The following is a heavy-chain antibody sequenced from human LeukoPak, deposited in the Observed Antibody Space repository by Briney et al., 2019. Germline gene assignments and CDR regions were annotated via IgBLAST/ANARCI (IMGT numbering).Heavy chain of an antibody. CDR1: KYTFSGYY. D-gene: IGHD5-12*01. Sequence: GASVKVSCKAFKYTFSGYYMHWVRQAPGQGLEWMGWINPNSGVTNYAQKFQGRVTMTRDTSINAAYMELIRLRSDDTAVYYCARSMGYRDMVATIGPDYWGQGTLVTVSS. J-gene: IGHJ4*02. CDR3: ARSMGYRDMVATIGPDY. CDR2: INPNSGVT. V-gene: IGHV1-2*02.